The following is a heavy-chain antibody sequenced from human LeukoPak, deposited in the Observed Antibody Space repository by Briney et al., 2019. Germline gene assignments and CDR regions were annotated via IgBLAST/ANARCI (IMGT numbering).Heavy chain of an antibody. V-gene: IGHV4-4*07. Sequence: SETLSLTCTVSGGSVSSYYWSWIRQPAGKGLEWIGQIYTGGSTNYNPPLKSRVTMSVDTSKNQFSLKLSSVTAADTAVYYCAKGGIWFDPWGQGTLVTVSS. J-gene: IGHJ5*02. CDR1: GGSVSSYY. CDR2: IYTGGST. CDR3: AKGGIWFDP. D-gene: IGHD3-16*01.